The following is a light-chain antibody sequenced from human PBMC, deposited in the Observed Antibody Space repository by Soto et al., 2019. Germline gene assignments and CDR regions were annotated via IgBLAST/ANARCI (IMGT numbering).Light chain of an antibody. J-gene: IGKJ1*01. CDR1: QGIGSY. Sequence: IQLTQSPSSLSASGGGRVTIXXXASQGIGSYLAWYQQKPGEAPKLLIFAASTLQSGVPSRFSGSGSGTDFTLTISSLQAEDFATYYCQQLKSYPQTFGQGTKVDIK. CDR2: AAS. CDR3: QQLKSYPQT. V-gene: IGKV1-9*01.